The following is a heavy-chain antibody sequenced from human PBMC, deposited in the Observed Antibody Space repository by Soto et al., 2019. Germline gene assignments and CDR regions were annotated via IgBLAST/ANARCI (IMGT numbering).Heavy chain of an antibody. CDR3: ARDRYDCDAFDI. D-gene: IGHD3-3*01. CDR1: GYTFTSYG. CDR2: ISAYNGNT. J-gene: IGHJ3*02. Sequence: ASVKVSCKASGYTFTSYGISWVRQAPGQGLEWMGWISAYNGNTNYAQKLQGRVTMTTDTSTSTAYMELRSLRSEDTAVYYCARDRYDCDAFDIWGQGTMVTVSS. V-gene: IGHV1-18*01.